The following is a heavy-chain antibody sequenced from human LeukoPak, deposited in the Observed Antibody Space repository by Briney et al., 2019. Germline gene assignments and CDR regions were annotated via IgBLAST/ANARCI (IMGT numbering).Heavy chain of an antibody. V-gene: IGHV3-23*01. CDR2: ISGSGGST. Sequence: GGSLRLSCAASGFTFSSYAMSWVRQAPGKGLEWVSAISGSGGSTYYADSVKGRFTISRDNSKNTLYLQMNSLRAEDTAVYYCARGEPPRDCGGDCYGNFDYWGQGTLVTVSS. D-gene: IGHD2-21*02. J-gene: IGHJ4*02. CDR3: ARGEPPRDCGGDCYGNFDY. CDR1: GFTFSSYA.